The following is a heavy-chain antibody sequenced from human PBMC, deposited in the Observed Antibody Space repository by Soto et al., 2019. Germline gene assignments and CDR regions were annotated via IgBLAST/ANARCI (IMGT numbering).Heavy chain of an antibody. V-gene: IGHV3-33*01. CDR2: IWYDSSNK. CDR1: GFTFSSYG. D-gene: IGHD6-13*01. J-gene: IGHJ1*01. CDR3: GGGLGGLQQLDFPAVQH. Sequence: QEQLVESGGGVVQPGRSLRLSCAASGFTFSSYGMHWVRQAPGKGLEWVALIWYDSSNKYYADSVKGRFTISRDNSKGTLYLQKYRLRTEDTGGEFWGGGLGGLQQLDFPAVQHRGQGTLVTVSS.